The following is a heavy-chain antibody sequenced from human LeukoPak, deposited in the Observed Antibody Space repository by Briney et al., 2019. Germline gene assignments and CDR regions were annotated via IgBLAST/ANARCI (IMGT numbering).Heavy chain of an antibody. CDR2: IYWNDDK. J-gene: IGHJ5*02. Sequence: SGPTLVKPTQTLTLTCTFSGFSLSTSGVGVGWIRQPPGKALEWLALIYWNDDKRYSPSLKSRLTITKDTSKNQVVLTMTNVDPVDTATYYCAHRPRGIAAAGSLVDWFDPWGQGTLVTVSS. V-gene: IGHV2-5*01. D-gene: IGHD6-13*01. CDR3: AHRPRGIAAAGSLVDWFDP. CDR1: GFSLSTSGVG.